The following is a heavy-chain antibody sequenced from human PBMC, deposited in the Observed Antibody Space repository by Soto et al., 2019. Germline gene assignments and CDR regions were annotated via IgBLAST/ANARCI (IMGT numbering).Heavy chain of an antibody. CDR2: ISSSSSTI. J-gene: IGHJ4*02. CDR1: GFTFSSYS. V-gene: IGHV3-48*04. CDR3: ARELTGDPNVVDY. Sequence: GGSLRLSCAASGFTFSSYSMNWVRQAPGKGLEWVSYISSSSSTIYHADSVKGRFTISRDNAKNSLYLQMNSLRAEDTAVYYCARELTGDPNVVDYWGQGTLVTVSS. D-gene: IGHD7-27*01.